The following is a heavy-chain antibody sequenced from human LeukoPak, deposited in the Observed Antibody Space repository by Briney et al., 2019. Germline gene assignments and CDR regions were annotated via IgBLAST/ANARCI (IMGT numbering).Heavy chain of an antibody. Sequence: GASVKVSCKASGYTFTGYYMHWVRQAPGQGLEWMGWINPNSGGTNYAQKFQGRDTMTRDTSISTAYMELSRLRSDDTAVYYCARCVAAGIGCYYGMDVWGQGTTVTVSS. V-gene: IGHV1-2*02. CDR2: INPNSGGT. CDR1: GYTFTGYY. CDR3: ARCVAAGIGCYYGMDV. D-gene: IGHD6-13*01. J-gene: IGHJ6*02.